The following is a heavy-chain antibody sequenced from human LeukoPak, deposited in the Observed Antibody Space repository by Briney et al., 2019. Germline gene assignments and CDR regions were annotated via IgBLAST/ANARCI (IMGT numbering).Heavy chain of an antibody. CDR3: FIYDSSGYYRFDY. J-gene: IGHJ4*02. CDR2: INHSGST. Sequence: GSLRLSCAASGFTFTSYAMNWVRQPPGKGLEWIGEINHSGSTNYNPSLKSRVTISVDTSKNQFSLKLSSVTAADTAVYYCFIYDSSGYYRFDYWGQGTLVTVSS. V-gene: IGHV4-34*08. D-gene: IGHD3-22*01. CDR1: GFTFTSYA.